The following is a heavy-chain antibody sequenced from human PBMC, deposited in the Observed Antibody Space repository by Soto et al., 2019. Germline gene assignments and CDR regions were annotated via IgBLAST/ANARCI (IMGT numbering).Heavy chain of an antibody. V-gene: IGHV1-46*01. J-gene: IGHJ6*02. Sequence: ASVKVSCKASGYTFTSYYMHWVRQAPGQGLEWMGIINPSGGSTSYAQKFQGRVTMTRDASTSTVYMELSSLRSEDTAVYYCARDPGITGTTVYGMDVWGRGTTVTVSS. D-gene: IGHD1-7*01. CDR2: INPSGGST. CDR3: ARDPGITGTTVYGMDV. CDR1: GYTFTSYY.